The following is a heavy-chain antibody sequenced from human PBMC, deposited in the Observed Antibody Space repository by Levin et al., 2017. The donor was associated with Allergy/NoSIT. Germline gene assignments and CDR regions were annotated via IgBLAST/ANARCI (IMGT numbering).Heavy chain of an antibody. CDR3: ARQNGDYLFDPYYYMDV. Sequence: SETLSLTCTVSGGSISSSSYYWGWIRQPPGKGLEWIGSIYYSGSTYYNPSLKSRVTISVDTSKNQFSLKLSSVTAADTAVYYCARQNGDYLFDPYYYMDVWGKGTTVTVSS. CDR1: GGSISSSSYY. D-gene: IGHD4-17*01. V-gene: IGHV4-39*01. J-gene: IGHJ6*03. CDR2: IYYSGST.